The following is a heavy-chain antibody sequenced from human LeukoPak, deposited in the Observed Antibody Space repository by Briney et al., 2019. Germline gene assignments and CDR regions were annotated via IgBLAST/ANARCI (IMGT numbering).Heavy chain of an antibody. CDR1: GFTFSAYW. CDR2: LKQDGSEK. D-gene: IGHD3-10*01. Sequence: PGGSLRLSCAASGFTFSAYWMSWVRQAPGKGLEWVANLKQDGSEKYYVDSVEGRFTISRDNAKNSLYLQMNSLRGEDTAVYYCARDDGFYSASGIYQNYFDHWGQGILVTVSP. CDR3: ARDDGFYSASGIYQNYFDH. J-gene: IGHJ4*02. V-gene: IGHV3-7*01.